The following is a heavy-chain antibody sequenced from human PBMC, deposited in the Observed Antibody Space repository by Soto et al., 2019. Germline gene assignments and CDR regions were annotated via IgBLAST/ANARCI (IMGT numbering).Heavy chain of an antibody. Sequence: GGSLRLSCAASGFPFSSYAMHWVSKAPGKGLEYVSAISSNGGSTYYANSVKGRFTISRDNSKNTLYLQMGSLRAEDMAVYYCARGTSDYDFWSGPVNDYWGQRTLVTVSS. CDR2: ISSNGGST. D-gene: IGHD3-3*01. CDR3: ARGTSDYDFWSGPVNDY. J-gene: IGHJ4*02. CDR1: GFPFSSYA. V-gene: IGHV3-64*01.